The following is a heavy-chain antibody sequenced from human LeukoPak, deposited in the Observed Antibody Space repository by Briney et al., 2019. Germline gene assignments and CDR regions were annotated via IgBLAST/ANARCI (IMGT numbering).Heavy chain of an antibody. Sequence: SETLSLTCTVSGGSISTYYWSWIRQPPGKGLEWIGYMRHSGSTNYNPSLKGRVTISADTSKNQFSLKLTSVTAADTAVYYCARGGPDVAMATTIDYWGQGTLVTVSS. CDR3: ARGGPDVAMATTIDY. V-gene: IGHV4-59*01. CDR2: MRHSGST. CDR1: GGSISTYY. J-gene: IGHJ4*02. D-gene: IGHD5-24*01.